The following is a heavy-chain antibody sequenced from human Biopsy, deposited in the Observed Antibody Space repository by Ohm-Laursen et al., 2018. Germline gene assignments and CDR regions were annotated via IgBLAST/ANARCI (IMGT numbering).Heavy chain of an antibody. J-gene: IGHJ6*02. D-gene: IGHD2-15*01. CDR2: NIPILGTG. CDR3: ARDRYRWDMAAVVAAHYNEHYYPLDV. V-gene: IGHV1-69*06. Sequence: SSVKVSCKVPGGTFSNYGVNWVRQAPGQGLEWPGGNIPILGTGNYAQKFQDRVTVAADTSTSTATMELRSLRSDDTAIYYCARDRYRWDMAAVVAAHYNEHYYPLDVWGQGTAVTVSS. CDR1: GGTFSNYG.